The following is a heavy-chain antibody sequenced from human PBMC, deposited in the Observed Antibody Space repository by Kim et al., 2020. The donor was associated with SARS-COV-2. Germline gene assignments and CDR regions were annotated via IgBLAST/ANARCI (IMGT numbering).Heavy chain of an antibody. CDR2: FDPVDGET. Sequence: ASVKVSCKVSGYTLTELSMHWVRQAPGKGLEWMGGFDPVDGETIYAQKFQGRVTMTEDTSTDTAYMELSSLRSEDTAVYYCATGGEWFGELFRSYYYGMDVWGQGTTVTVSS. J-gene: IGHJ6*02. V-gene: IGHV1-24*01. D-gene: IGHD3-10*01. CDR1: GYTLTELS. CDR3: ATGGEWFGELFRSYYYGMDV.